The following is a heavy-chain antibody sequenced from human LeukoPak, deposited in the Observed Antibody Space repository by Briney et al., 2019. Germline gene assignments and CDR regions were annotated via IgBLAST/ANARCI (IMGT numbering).Heavy chain of an antibody. J-gene: IGHJ4*02. CDR2: INPNSGGT. D-gene: IGHD3-10*01. Sequence: ASVKVSCKASGYTFTGYYMHWVRQAPGQGLEWMGRINPNSGGTNYAQKFQGRVTMTRNTSISTAYMELSRLRSDDTAVYYSARDPKGSENDYWGQGTLVTVSS. V-gene: IGHV1-2*06. CDR1: GYTFTGYY. CDR3: ARDPKGSENDY.